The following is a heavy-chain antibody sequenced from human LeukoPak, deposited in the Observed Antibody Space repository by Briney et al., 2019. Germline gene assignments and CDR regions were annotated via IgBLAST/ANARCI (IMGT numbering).Heavy chain of an antibody. V-gene: IGHV3-30*18. D-gene: IGHD3-3*01. CDR1: GFTFSSYG. Sequence: GGSLRLSCAASGFTFSSYGMHWVRQAPGKGLEWVAVISYDGSNKYYADSVKGRFTISRDNSKNTLYLQMNSLRAEDTAVYYCAKDFQRITIFGVVIRNYYYYGMDVWGQGTTVTVSS. J-gene: IGHJ6*02. CDR2: ISYDGSNK. CDR3: AKDFQRITIFGVVIRNYYYYGMDV.